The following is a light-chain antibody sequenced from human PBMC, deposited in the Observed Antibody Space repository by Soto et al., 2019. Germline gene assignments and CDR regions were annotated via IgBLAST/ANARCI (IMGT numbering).Light chain of an antibody. Sequence: DFQMTQSPSTLSASLGDRVTITCRASQNIRSRLAWFQQKPGKAPKLLIYDASSLESGVQQRFSGSGSGTEFTLTIRSLQTDDFSTYYCQQYHSYWTCGQGTKVDIK. V-gene: IGKV1-5*01. CDR1: QNIRSR. J-gene: IGKJ1*01. CDR2: DAS. CDR3: QQYHSYWT.